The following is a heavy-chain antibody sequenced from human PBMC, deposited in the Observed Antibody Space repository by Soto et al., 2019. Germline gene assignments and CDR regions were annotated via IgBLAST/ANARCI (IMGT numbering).Heavy chain of an antibody. CDR2: SYYSGST. Sequence: SETLSLTCTVSGGSISSYYWSWIRQPPGKGLEWIGNSYYSGSTNYNTTLKSRVTISEDTSKNQLSLKLSTMTAADPAVYYCARRWGYALDIWGQGTMVTVSS. V-gene: IGHV4-59*08. CDR1: GGSISSYY. D-gene: IGHD1-26*01. J-gene: IGHJ3*02. CDR3: ARRWGYALDI.